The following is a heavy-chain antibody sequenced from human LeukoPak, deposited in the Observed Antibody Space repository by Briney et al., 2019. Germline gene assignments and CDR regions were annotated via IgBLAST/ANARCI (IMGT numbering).Heavy chain of an antibody. V-gene: IGHV3-15*01. CDR3: AKGLEG. J-gene: IGHJ4*02. Sequence: PGGSLRLSCAASGFTYSNAWMSWVRQAPVKGLEWVGRIKSKTDGGTTDYAAPVKGRFTISRDDSKNTLYLQMNSLRAEDTAVYYCAKGLEGWGRGTLVTVSS. CDR1: GFTYSNAW. CDR2: IKSKTDGGTT.